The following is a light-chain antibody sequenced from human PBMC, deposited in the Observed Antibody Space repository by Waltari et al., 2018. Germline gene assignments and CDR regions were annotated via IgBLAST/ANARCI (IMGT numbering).Light chain of an antibody. V-gene: IGKV3-20*01. CDR1: QSLTKRY. Sequence: VLTQSPGTLSSSPGERATLSCRASQSLTKRYLAWYQQKPGQAPRLLIYGATSRAVGIPDRFSGSGSGTDFTLTISSLEPDDFAVYYCQQYGSSVMYTFGQGTKLEIK. CDR2: GAT. J-gene: IGKJ2*01. CDR3: QQYGSSVMYT.